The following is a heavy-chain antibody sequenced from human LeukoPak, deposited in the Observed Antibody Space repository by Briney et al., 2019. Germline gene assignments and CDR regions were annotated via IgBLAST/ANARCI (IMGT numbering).Heavy chain of an antibody. V-gene: IGHV3-23*01. D-gene: IGHD2-8*01. CDR3: AKGPEKGVFDI. CDR2: NSGGGSST. J-gene: IGHJ3*02. Sequence: LWSGWALRLCCASSWSPFISLSLGALAPAPAEGLEWVSANSGGGSSTYYADSVKGRFTISRDNSKNTLYLQMNSLRAEDTAVYYCAKGPEKGVFDIWGQGTMVTVSS. CDR1: WSPFISLS.